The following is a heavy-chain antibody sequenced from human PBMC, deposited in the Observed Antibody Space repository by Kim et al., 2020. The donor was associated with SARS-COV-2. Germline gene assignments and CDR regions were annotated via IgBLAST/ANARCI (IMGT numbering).Heavy chain of an antibody. Sequence: SETLSLTCAVYGGSFSGYYWSWIRQPPGKGLEWIGEINHSGSTNYNPSLKSRVTISVDTSKNQFSLKLSSVTAADTAVYYCARKGYSSSWSSYYYYGMDVWGQGTTVTVSS. V-gene: IGHV4-34*01. J-gene: IGHJ6*02. CDR2: INHSGST. CDR1: GGSFSGYY. D-gene: IGHD6-13*01. CDR3: ARKGYSSSWSSYYYYGMDV.